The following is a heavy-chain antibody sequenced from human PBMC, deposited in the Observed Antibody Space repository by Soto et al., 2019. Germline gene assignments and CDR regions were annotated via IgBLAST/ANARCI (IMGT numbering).Heavy chain of an antibody. Sequence: GASLKISCKGSGYIFTSYWIGWVRQMPGKGLEWMGIIHGGDSNTRYSPSFEGQVTISTDKSISTAYLQWSSLKASDTAMYYCARRGTYSSGWDYWGQGTLVTVSS. CDR2: IHGGDSNT. CDR3: ARRGTYSSGWDY. J-gene: IGHJ4*02. V-gene: IGHV5-51*01. D-gene: IGHD6-19*01. CDR1: GYIFTSYW.